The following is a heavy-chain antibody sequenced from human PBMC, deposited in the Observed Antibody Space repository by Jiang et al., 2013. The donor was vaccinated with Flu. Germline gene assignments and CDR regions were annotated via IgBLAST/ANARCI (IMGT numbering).Heavy chain of an antibody. D-gene: IGHD6-19*01. CDR2: VYWDDDK. Sequence: PTQTLTLTCTFSGFSLSTSGVGVGWIRQPPGKALEWLALVYWDDDKRYSPSLKSRLTITKDTSKNQVVLTMTNMDPVDTATYYCAHRPIRASPGAVADAFDIWGQGTMVTVSS. CDR1: GFSLSTSGVG. J-gene: IGHJ3*02. V-gene: IGHV2-5*02. CDR3: AHRPIRASPGAVADAFDI.